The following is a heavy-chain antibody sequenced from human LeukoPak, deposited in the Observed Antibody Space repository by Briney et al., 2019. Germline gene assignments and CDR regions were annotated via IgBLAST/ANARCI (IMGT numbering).Heavy chain of an antibody. V-gene: IGHV3-30*19. D-gene: IGHD2-21*02. CDR1: GFTFNNYG. CDR2: ISYDGSNK. Sequence: PGGSLRLSCAASGFTFNNYGMHWVRQAPGKGLEWVTVISYDGSNKYYSDSVKGRFTISRDNSKNMLYLQMNSLRAEDTAMYYCAKVGIVVVTAIPYFDFWGQGTLVTVSS. CDR3: AKVGIVVVTAIPYFDF. J-gene: IGHJ4*02.